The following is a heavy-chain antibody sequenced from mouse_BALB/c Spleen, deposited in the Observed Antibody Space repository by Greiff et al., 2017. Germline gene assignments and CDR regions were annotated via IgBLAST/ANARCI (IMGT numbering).Heavy chain of an antibody. CDR2: IYPGDGDT. V-gene: IGHV1-80*01. CDR3: ARYGNPAWFAY. J-gene: IGHJ3*01. D-gene: IGHD1-1*01. Sequence: VKLMESGAELVRPGSSVKISCKASGYAFSSYWMNWVKQRPGQGLEWIGQIYPGDGDTNYNGKFKGKATLTADKSSSTAYMQLSSLTSEDSAVYFCARYGNPAWFAYWGQGTLVTVSA. CDR1: GYAFSSYW.